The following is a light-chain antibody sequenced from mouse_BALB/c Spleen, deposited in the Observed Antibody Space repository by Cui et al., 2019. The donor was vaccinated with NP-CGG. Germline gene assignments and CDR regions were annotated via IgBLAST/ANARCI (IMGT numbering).Light chain of an antibody. J-gene: IGLJ1*01. CDR2: GTN. CDR1: TGVVTTSNY. Sequence: QAVVTQESALTTSPGETVTLTCRSSTGVVTTSNYANWVQEKPDHLFTGLIGGTNNRAPGVHARFSGSLIGDKAALTITGAQTEDEAIYFCALWYSNHWVFGGGTKLTVL. CDR3: ALWYSNHWV. V-gene: IGLV1*01.